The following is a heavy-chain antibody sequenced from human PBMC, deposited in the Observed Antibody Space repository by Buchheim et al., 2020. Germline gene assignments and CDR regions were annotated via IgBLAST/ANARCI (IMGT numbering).Heavy chain of an antibody. CDR2: IYYSGST. J-gene: IGHJ6*02. CDR3: ARYGDYGISHGRSYGMDV. V-gene: IGHV4-59*01. Sequence: QVQLQESGPGLVKPSETLSLTCTVSGGSISSYYWSWIRQPPGKGLEWIGYIYYSGSTNYSPSLKSRVTISVDTSKNQFSLKLSSVTAADTAVYYCARYGDYGISHGRSYGMDVWGQGTT. D-gene: IGHD4-17*01. CDR1: GGSISSYY.